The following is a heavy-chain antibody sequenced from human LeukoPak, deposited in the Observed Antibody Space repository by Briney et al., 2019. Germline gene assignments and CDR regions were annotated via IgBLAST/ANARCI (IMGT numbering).Heavy chain of an antibody. J-gene: IGHJ4*02. V-gene: IGHV3-11*01. CDR1: GFTFSDCY. Sequence: PGGSLRLSCAASGFTFSDCYMNWIRQAPGKGLEWISYISSSGGTIYYADSVKGRFTISRDNAKNSLYLQMNSLRAEDTAVYYCASGLNTVTVPFDYWGQGTLVTVSS. CDR3: ASGLNTVTVPFDY. D-gene: IGHD4-17*01. CDR2: ISSSGGTI.